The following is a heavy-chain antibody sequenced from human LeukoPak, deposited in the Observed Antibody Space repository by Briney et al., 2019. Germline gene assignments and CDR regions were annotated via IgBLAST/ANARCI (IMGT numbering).Heavy chain of an antibody. V-gene: IGHV1-69*13. D-gene: IGHD3-22*01. J-gene: IGHJ4*02. Sequence: ASVKVSCKASGGTFSSYAISWVRQAPGQGLEWMGGIIPIFGTANCAQKFQGRVTITADESTSTAYMELSSLRSEDTAVYYCAVMYYYDSSVTGYFDYWGQGTLVTVSS. CDR2: IIPIFGTA. CDR1: GGTFSSYA. CDR3: AVMYYYDSSVTGYFDY.